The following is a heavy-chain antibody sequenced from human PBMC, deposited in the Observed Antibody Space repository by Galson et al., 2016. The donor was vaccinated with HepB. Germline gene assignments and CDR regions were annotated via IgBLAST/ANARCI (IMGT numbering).Heavy chain of an antibody. D-gene: IGHD3-10*01. CDR3: VRNFYGSGSFYSSFGV. Sequence: CAISGDSVSGNSATWNWIRQSPSRGLEWLGRTWYGSQWYSDYAASVRGRLFINLDTSKNQLSLQLNSVTPEDTAVYYCVRNFYGSGSFYSSFGVWGQGTMVTVSS. CDR2: TWYGSQWYS. V-gene: IGHV6-1*01. J-gene: IGHJ3*01. CDR1: GDSVSGNSAT.